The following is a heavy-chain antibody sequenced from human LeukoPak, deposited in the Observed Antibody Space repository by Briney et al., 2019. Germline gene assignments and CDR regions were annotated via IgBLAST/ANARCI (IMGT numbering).Heavy chain of an antibody. Sequence: PGGSLRLSCAASGFTFSSYGMHWVCQAPGKGLEWVAVIWYDGSNKYYADSVKGRFTISRDNSKNTLYLQMNSLRAEDTAVYYCARETLGAAAAPGAFDIWGQGTMVTVSS. J-gene: IGHJ3*02. D-gene: IGHD6-13*01. V-gene: IGHV3-33*01. CDR3: ARETLGAAAAPGAFDI. CDR2: IWYDGSNK. CDR1: GFTFSSYG.